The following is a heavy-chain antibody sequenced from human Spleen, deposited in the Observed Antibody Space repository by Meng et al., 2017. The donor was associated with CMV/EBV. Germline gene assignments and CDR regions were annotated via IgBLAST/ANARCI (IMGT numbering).Heavy chain of an antibody. Sequence: QVPFKEAGPPVVKPPQALTLTCTFSGFSLSTSGVGVGWIRQPPGKALEWLALIYWDDDKRYSPSLKSRLTITKDTSKNQVVLTMTNMDPVDTATYYCAPTLGYCTNGVCYTRWFDPWGQGTLVTVSS. J-gene: IGHJ5*02. CDR3: APTLGYCTNGVCYTRWFDP. CDR1: GFSLSTSGVG. D-gene: IGHD2-8*01. CDR2: IYWDDDK. V-gene: IGHV2-5*02.